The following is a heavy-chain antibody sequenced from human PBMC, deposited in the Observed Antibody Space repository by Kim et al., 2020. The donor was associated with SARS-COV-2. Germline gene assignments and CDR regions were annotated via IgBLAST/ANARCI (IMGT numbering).Heavy chain of an antibody. CDR1: GFTFDDYA. V-gene: IGHV3-43D*03. D-gene: IGHD6-13*01. CDR2: ISWDGGST. J-gene: IGHJ5*02. Sequence: GGSLRLSCAASGFTFDDYAMHWVRQAPGKGLEWVSLISWDGGSTYYADSVKGRFTISRDNSKNSLYLQMNSLRAEDTALYYCAKGPHSAAAGTGWFDPWGQGTLVTVSS. CDR3: AKGPHSAAAGTGWFDP.